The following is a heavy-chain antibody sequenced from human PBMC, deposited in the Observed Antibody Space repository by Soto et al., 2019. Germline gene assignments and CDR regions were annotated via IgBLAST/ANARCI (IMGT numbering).Heavy chain of an antibody. CDR1: GYNFSNYW. CDR2: IDPSDSYI. CDR3: AREVRGYGGVIDY. V-gene: IGHV5-10-1*01. Sequence: PGESLKISCKGSGYNFSNYWISWVRQMPGKGLEWMGKIDPSDSYINYSPPFQGHVTISVDKSITTAHVEWRSLKASDTAIYYCAREVRGYGGVIDYWGQGTLVSVSS. J-gene: IGHJ4*02. D-gene: IGHD5-12*01.